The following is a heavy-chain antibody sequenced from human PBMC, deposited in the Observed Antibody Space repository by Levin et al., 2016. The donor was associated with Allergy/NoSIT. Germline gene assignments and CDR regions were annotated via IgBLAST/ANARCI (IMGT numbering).Heavy chain of an antibody. J-gene: IGHJ4*02. Sequence: WIRQPPGKGLEWVGGISSNSGYTHYADAVKGRFTISRENANNSLYLQMDSLRVEDTAVYYCARVHSGGVAATWGQGTLVTVSS. CDR3: ARVHSGGVAAT. D-gene: IGHD6-19*01. CDR2: ISSNSGYT. V-gene: IGHV3-11*05.